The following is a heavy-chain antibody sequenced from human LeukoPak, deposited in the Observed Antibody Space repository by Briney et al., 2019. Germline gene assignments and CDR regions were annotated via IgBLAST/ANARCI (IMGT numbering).Heavy chain of an antibody. CDR3: VRIAVAGTWADY. CDR1: GFTFSSYW. Sequence: PGGSLRLSCAASGFTFSSYWMHWVRQAPGKGLVCVSRINSDGSSTSYADSVKGRFTISRDNAKNTLYLQMNSLRAEDTAVYYCVRIAVAGTWADYWGQGTLVTVSS. V-gene: IGHV3-74*01. D-gene: IGHD6-19*01. J-gene: IGHJ4*02. CDR2: INSDGSST.